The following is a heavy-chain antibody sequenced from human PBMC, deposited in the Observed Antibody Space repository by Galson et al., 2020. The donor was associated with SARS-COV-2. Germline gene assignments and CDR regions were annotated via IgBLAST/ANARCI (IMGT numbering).Heavy chain of an antibody. CDR3: AREGLNYYDSSGYYSADAFDI. V-gene: IGHV3-30*01. Sequence: GESLKISCAASGFTFRSYAMHWVRQAPGTGLEWVAVISYDGSNKYYADPVKGRFTISRDNSKNTLYLQMNSLRAEDTAVYYCAREGLNYYDSSGYYSADAFDIWGQGTMVTVSS. D-gene: IGHD3-22*01. CDR1: GFTFRSYA. J-gene: IGHJ3*02. CDR2: ISYDGSNK.